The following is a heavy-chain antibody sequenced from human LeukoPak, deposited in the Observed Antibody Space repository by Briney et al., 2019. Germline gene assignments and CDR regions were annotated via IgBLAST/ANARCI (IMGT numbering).Heavy chain of an antibody. Sequence: GESLKISCKGSGYSFTSYWIGWVRQMPGKGLEWMGIIYPGDSDTRYSPSFQGQVTISADKSISTAYLQWSSLKASDTAMYYCARLGGSGSYFDYYYYYYMDVWGKGTTATISS. V-gene: IGHV5-51*01. J-gene: IGHJ6*03. CDR1: GYSFTSYW. CDR3: ARLGGSGSYFDYYYYYYMDV. CDR2: IYPGDSDT. D-gene: IGHD3-10*01.